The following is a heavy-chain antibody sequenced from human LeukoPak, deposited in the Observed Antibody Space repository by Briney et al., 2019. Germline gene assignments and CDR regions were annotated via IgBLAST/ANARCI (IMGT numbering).Heavy chain of an antibody. CDR2: IFYSGTT. J-gene: IGHJ4*02. D-gene: IGHD3-10*01. CDR1: GASMNSHY. Sequence: PSETLSLTCTVSGASMNSHYWSWIRQPPGKGLEWIGNIFYSGTTNYKPSLKSRVRISVDRSKNQFSVRLNSVTAADTAVYFCARSTGSSALRTWGQGILVSVSP. V-gene: IGHV4-59*11. CDR3: ARSTGSSALRT.